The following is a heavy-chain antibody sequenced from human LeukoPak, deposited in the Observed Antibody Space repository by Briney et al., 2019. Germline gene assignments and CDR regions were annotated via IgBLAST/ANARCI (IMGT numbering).Heavy chain of an antibody. Sequence: GASLRLSCVASGFTFSNAWMNWVRQAPGKGLEWVGRIKSKSDGGTTDYAAPVKGKFTISRDDSKNTLYLQMNSLRAEDTAVYYCARRGVSPSPYYFHYWGQGTLVTVSS. V-gene: IGHV3-15*01. D-gene: IGHD2-8*01. CDR3: ARRGVSPSPYYFHY. CDR2: IKSKSDGGTT. CDR1: GFTFSNAW. J-gene: IGHJ4*02.